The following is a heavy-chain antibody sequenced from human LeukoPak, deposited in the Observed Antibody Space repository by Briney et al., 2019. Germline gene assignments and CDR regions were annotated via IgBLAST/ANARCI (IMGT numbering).Heavy chain of an antibody. V-gene: IGHV4-31*03. D-gene: IGHD6-13*01. CDR3: ARAPYSSSWYGYLYYFDY. CDR2: IYYSGST. J-gene: IGHJ4*02. Sequence: SETLSLTCTVSGGSISSGGYYWSWIRQHPGKGLEWIGYIYYSGSTYYNPSLKSRVTISVDTSKNQFSLKLSSVTAADTAVYYCARAPYSSSWYGYLYYFDYWGQGALVTVSS. CDR1: GGSISSGGYY.